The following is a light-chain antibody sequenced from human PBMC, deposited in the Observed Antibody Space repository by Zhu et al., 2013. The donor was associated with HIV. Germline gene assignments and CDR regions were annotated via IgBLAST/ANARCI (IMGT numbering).Light chain of an antibody. CDR3: HQYGGSSET. V-gene: IGKV3-20*01. J-gene: IGKJ1*01. CDR1: QSVSRSY. Sequence: EIVLTQSPGTLSLSPGERATLSCRASQSVSRSYLAWYQQKPNQAPRLLIFGVSNRATGIPDRFSGSGSDTDFTLTISRLEPEDFAVYYCHQYGGSSETFGQGTKVEI. CDR2: GVS.